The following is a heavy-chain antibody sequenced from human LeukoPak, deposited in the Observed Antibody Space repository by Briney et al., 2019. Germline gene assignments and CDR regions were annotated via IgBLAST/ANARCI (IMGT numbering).Heavy chain of an antibody. Sequence: GGSLRLSCAASGFTFDDYTMHWVRQAPGKGLEWVSLISWDGGSTYYADSVKGRVTISRDNSKNSLYLQMNSLRTEDTALYYCAKDITPSSKSGYFDYWGQGTLVTVSS. CDR3: AKDITPSSKSGYFDY. D-gene: IGHD4-11*01. J-gene: IGHJ4*02. CDR1: GFTFDDYT. CDR2: ISWDGGST. V-gene: IGHV3-43*01.